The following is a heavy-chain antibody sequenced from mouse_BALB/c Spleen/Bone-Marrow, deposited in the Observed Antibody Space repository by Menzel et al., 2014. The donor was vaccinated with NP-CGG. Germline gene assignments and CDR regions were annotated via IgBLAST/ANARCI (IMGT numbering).Heavy chain of an antibody. Sequence: EVKLVESGGGLVQPGGSRKLSCAAPGFTFSNFGMHWVRQAPEKGLEWVAYISGGSSSIYYGDTVKGRFTISRDNPKNTLFLQMTSLRSEDTAMYFCSRGEDYDGYAMDYWGQGTSITVSP. V-gene: IGHV5-17*02. CDR1: GFTFSNFG. CDR3: SRGEDYDGYAMDY. D-gene: IGHD2-4*01. CDR2: ISGGSSSI. J-gene: IGHJ4*01.